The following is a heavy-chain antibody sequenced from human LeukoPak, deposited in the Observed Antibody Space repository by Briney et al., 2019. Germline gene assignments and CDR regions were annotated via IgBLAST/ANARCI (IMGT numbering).Heavy chain of an antibody. Sequence: GGSLRLSCAASGFTFSISWMYWVRQAPGKGLEWVANIKQDGSEKYYVDSVKGRFTISRDNAKNSLYLQMNSLRAEDTAVYYCASGSYFDYWGQGTLVTVSS. CDR1: GFTFSISW. J-gene: IGHJ4*02. D-gene: IGHD3-10*01. V-gene: IGHV3-7*01. CDR2: IKQDGSEK. CDR3: ASGSYFDY.